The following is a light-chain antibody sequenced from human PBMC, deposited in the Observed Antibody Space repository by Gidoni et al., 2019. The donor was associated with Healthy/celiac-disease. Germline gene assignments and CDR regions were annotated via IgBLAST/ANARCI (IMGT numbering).Light chain of an antibody. V-gene: IGLV3-21*04. J-gene: IGLJ2*01. CDR1: NIGSKS. CDR2: YDS. Sequence: SYALTQPPSVSVAPGKPARLTCGGNNIGSKSVHWYQQKPGQSPVLVIYYDSDRPSGIPERFSGSNSGNTATLTISRVEAGDEADYYCQVWDSSSDHVVFGGGTKLTVL. CDR3: QVWDSSSDHVV.